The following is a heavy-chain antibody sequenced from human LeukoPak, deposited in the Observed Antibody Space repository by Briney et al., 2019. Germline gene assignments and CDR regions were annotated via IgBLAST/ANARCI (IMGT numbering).Heavy chain of an antibody. CDR3: ARDRPIWYYDFWSGYYRSYYFGY. J-gene: IGHJ4*02. CDR1: GFTFSSYA. D-gene: IGHD3-3*01. V-gene: IGHV3-23*01. CDR2: ISGSGGST. Sequence: GGSLRLSCAASGFTFSSYAMSWVRQAPGKGLEWVSAISGSGGSTYYADSVKGRFTISRDNSKNTLYLQMNSLRAEDTAVYYCARDRPIWYYDFWSGYYRSYYFGYWGQGTLVTVSS.